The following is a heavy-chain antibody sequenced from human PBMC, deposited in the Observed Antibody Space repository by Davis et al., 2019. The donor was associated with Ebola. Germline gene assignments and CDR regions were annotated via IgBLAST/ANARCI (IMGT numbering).Heavy chain of an antibody. V-gene: IGHV1-46*01. Sequence: ASVKVSCKASGYRFTSYYMHWVRQAPGQGLEWMGIIKPITGGTSYAQNFQVRVNMTRDTSTSTVYMELSSLRSEDTAVYYCARGGGRYYDSSGYVFDIWGQGTMVKVSS. CDR3: ARGGGRYYDSSGYVFDI. D-gene: IGHD3-22*01. CDR1: GYRFTSYY. CDR2: IKPITGGT. J-gene: IGHJ3*02.